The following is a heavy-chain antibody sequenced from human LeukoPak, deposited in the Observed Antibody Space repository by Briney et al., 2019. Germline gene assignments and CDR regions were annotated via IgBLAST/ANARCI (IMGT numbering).Heavy chain of an antibody. V-gene: IGHV3-74*01. CDR2: VNSDGTKT. J-gene: IGHJ4*02. Sequence: GGSLRLSCAASGFTFRSYEMHWVHLVPGKGLTWVSRVNSDGTKTDYADSVKGRFTISRDNAKNILYLQMNSLGAEDTAIYYCASLDPFDYWGQGTLVTVSS. CDR3: ASLDPFDY. CDR1: GFTFRSYE.